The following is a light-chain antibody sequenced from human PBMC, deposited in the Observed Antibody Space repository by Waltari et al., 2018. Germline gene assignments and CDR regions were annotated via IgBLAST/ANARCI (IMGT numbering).Light chain of an antibody. CDR2: DAS. CDR1: KSASVY. CDR3: QQRNNWPLT. J-gene: IGKJ4*01. Sequence: IGLTQSPATLSLSPWERATLSCRAHKSASVYLACYQQKPGPAPRLLICDASKRATGIPARFSASGSGTDFTLTISSLEPEDSAVYYCQQRNNWPLTFGGGTKVEIK. V-gene: IGKV3-11*01.